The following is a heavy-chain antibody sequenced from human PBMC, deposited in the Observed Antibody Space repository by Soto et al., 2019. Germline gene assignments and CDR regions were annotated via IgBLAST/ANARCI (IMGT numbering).Heavy chain of an antibody. CDR3: SRLLRFLEGLAFDI. Sequence: GASVKVSCKASGGTFSSYAISWVRQAPGQGLEWMGGIIPIFGTANYAQKFQGRVTITADKSTSTAYMGLSSLRSEDTAVYYCSRLLRFLEGLAFDIWGQGTMVTVSS. J-gene: IGHJ3*02. CDR1: GGTFSSYA. V-gene: IGHV1-69*06. D-gene: IGHD3-3*01. CDR2: IIPIFGTA.